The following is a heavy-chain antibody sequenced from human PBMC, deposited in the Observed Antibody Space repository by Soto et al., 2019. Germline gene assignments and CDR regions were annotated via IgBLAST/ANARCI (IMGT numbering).Heavy chain of an antibody. CDR3: ACWGHIVPVAPSDFDR. V-gene: IGHV3-74*01. Sequence: QVVESGGGLVPPGGSLRLSCAASGFPFTNYWMNWVRQTPGKGLMWVSRISPDGSDVGYADSVAGRFTVSRDNAKNTLYLQMLSLRAEDTAMYYCACWGHIVPVAPSDFDRWGQGTLVTVSS. CDR2: ISPDGSDV. CDR1: GFPFTNYW. D-gene: IGHD2-8*02. J-gene: IGHJ4*02.